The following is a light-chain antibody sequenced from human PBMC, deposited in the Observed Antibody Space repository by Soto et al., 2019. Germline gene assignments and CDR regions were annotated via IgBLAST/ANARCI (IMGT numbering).Light chain of an antibody. CDR3: QQRTNWPLTT. Sequence: IVMTQSPATLSVSPGESATLSCRASQSVSNFLAWYQQKPGQAPRLLVYDASNRATGIPARFSGSGSGTDFTLTIRSLEPEDFAIYYCQQRTNWPLTTFGHGTRLEIK. V-gene: IGKV3-11*01. CDR1: QSVSNF. CDR2: DAS. J-gene: IGKJ5*01.